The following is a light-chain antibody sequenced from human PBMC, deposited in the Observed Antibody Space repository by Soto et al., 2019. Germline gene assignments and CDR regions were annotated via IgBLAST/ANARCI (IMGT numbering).Light chain of an antibody. Sequence: EVVMTQSPATLSVSPGERATLSCKASQSVSSTLAWYQQNPGQAPRLLIYGASTRAAVIPARFSGSGSGTEFTLAISSLQSEDFAVYYCQQYNAWPLTVGGGTKVEIK. CDR3: QQYNAWPLT. CDR1: QSVSST. CDR2: GAS. V-gene: IGKV3-15*01. J-gene: IGKJ4*01.